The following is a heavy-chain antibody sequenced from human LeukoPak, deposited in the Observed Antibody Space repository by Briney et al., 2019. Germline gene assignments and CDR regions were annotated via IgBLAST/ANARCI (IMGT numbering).Heavy chain of an antibody. CDR3: ARDFAGWGYFDL. Sequence: PGGSLRLSYAASGFTFSSYSMNWVRRAPGKGLEWVSHISTGSSTIYYADSVKGRFTISRDNAKNSLYLQMNSLRAEDTAVYYCARDFAGWGYFDLWGRGTQVTVSS. CDR2: ISTGSSTI. CDR1: GFTFSSYS. D-gene: IGHD3-9*01. J-gene: IGHJ2*01. V-gene: IGHV3-48*01.